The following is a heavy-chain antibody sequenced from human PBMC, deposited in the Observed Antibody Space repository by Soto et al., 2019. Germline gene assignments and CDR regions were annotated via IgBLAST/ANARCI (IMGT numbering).Heavy chain of an antibody. CDR2: IYYSGST. CDR1: GGSISSYY. CDR3: ARASPPRSWLSTYYYYYGMDV. V-gene: IGHV4-59*01. D-gene: IGHD6-13*01. J-gene: IGHJ6*02. Sequence: SETLSLTCTVSGGSISSYYWSWIRQPPGKGLEWIGYIYYSGSTNYNPSLKSRVTISVDTSKNQFSLKLSSVTAADTAVYYCARASPPRSWLSTYYYYYGMDVWGQGTTVTVSS.